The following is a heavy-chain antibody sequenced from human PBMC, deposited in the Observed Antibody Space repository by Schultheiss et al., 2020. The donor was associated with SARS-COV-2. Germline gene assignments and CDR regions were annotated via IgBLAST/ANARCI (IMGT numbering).Heavy chain of an antibody. CDR2: INSDGSST. Sequence: GGSLRLSCAASGFTFSTYAIHWVRQAPGKGLVWVSRINSDGSSTSYADSVKGRFTISRDNAKNTLYLQMNSLRAEDTAVYYCARGPIVGATTYIGMDVWGQGTTVTVSS. CDR1: GFTFSTYA. J-gene: IGHJ6*02. V-gene: IGHV3-74*01. CDR3: ARGPIVGATTYIGMDV. D-gene: IGHD1-26*01.